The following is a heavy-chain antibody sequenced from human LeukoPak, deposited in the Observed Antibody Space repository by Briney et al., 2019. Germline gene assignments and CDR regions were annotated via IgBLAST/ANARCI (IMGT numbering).Heavy chain of an antibody. Sequence: SETLSLTCTVSGGSITNYYWTWIRQHPGKGLEWIGYIYYSGSTYYNPSLKSRVTISVDTSKNQFSLKLSSVTAADTAVYYCARATYYGSGSYYPFDYWGQGTLVTVSS. CDR2: IYYSGST. V-gene: IGHV4-59*06. J-gene: IGHJ4*02. CDR3: ARATYYGSGSYYPFDY. CDR1: GGSITNYY. D-gene: IGHD3-10*01.